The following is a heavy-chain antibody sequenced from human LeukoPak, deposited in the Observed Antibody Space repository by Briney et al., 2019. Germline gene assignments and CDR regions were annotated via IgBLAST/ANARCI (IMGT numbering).Heavy chain of an antibody. CDR3: ARGTYYDILTGYYYMDV. CDR1: GYTFTSYD. CDR2: MNPNSGNT. Sequence: ASVKVSCKASGYTFTSYDINWVRQATGQGLEWMGWMNPNSGNTGYAQKFQGRVTMTRNTSISTAYMELSSLRSEDTAVYYCARGTYYDILTGYYYMDVWGKGTTVTISS. J-gene: IGHJ6*03. D-gene: IGHD3-9*01. V-gene: IGHV1-8*01.